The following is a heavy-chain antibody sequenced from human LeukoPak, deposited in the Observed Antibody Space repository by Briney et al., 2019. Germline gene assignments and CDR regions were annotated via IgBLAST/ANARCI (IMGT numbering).Heavy chain of an antibody. CDR3: ARESYYYDSSGYYSPVDY. D-gene: IGHD3-22*01. Sequence: SETLSLTCTVSGGSISSYYWSWIRQPPGKGLEWIGEIYHSGSTNYNPSLKSRVTISVDKSKNQFSLRLSSVTAADTAVYYCARESYYYDSSGYYSPVDYWGQGTLVTVSS. CDR2: IYHSGST. J-gene: IGHJ4*02. V-gene: IGHV4-59*12. CDR1: GGSISSYY.